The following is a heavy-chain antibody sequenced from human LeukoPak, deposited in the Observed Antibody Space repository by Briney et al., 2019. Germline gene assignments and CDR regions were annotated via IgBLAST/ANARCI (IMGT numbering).Heavy chain of an antibody. CDR2: INPNSGGT. V-gene: IGHV1-2*02. CDR1: GYTFTGYY. Sequence: ASVKVSCKASGYTFTGYYMHWVRQAPGQGLEWMGWINPNSGGTNYAQKFQGRATMTRDTSISTAYMELSRLRSDDTAVYYCAKIGLPGIAAAGKNYYYGMDVWGQGTTVTVSS. J-gene: IGHJ6*02. D-gene: IGHD6-13*01. CDR3: AKIGLPGIAAAGKNYYYGMDV.